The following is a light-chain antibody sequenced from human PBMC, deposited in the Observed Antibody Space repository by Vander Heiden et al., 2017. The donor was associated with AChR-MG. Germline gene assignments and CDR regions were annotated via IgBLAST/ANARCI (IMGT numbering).Light chain of an antibody. CDR2: DAS. CDR1: QRVSSY. Sequence: EIVLTQSPATMSWSQGERAIPSCTASQRVSSYLAWYQQKPGQAPRLLIYDASNRATGIPARFSGSGSGTDFTLTISSLEPEDFAVYYCQQRSNWVTFGGGTKVEIK. J-gene: IGKJ4*01. CDR3: QQRSNWVT. V-gene: IGKV3-11*01.